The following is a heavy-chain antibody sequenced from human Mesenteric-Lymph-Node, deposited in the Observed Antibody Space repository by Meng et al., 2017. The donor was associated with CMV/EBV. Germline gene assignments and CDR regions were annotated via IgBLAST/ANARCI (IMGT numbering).Heavy chain of an antibody. V-gene: IGHV4-59*12. Sequence: GPLRLSCTVSGGSISSYYWSWVRQPPGEGLEWIGYISYNGNTNYNPSLKSRVTISADTSKNQFSLKLSSVTAADTAVYYCVRDPGDLGYCSPTSCPWYYYYGLDVWGQGTTVTVSS. CDR1: GGSISSYY. J-gene: IGHJ6*02. D-gene: IGHD2-2*01. CDR2: ISYNGNT. CDR3: VRDPGDLGYCSPTSCPWYYYYGLDV.